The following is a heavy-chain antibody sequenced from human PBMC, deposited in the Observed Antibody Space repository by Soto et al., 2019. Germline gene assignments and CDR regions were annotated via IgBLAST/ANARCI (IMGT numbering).Heavy chain of an antibody. D-gene: IGHD3-10*01. CDR1: GYTFTSYG. V-gene: IGHV1-18*04. J-gene: IGHJ5*02. Sequence: ASVKVSCKASGYTFTSYGISLVRQAPGQGLEXMGWXSXYXGXTXYXXXXQGRVTMTTDTSTSTAYMDLRSLRSDDTAVYYCARDRVSGDWFDPWGQGTLVTVSS. CDR2: XSXYXGXT. CDR3: ARDRVSGDWFDP.